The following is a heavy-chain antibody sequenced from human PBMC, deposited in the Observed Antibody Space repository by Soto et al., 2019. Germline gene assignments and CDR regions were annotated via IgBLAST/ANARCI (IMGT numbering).Heavy chain of an antibody. J-gene: IGHJ4*02. CDR2: INHSGST. CDR1: GGSFSGYD. V-gene: IGHV4-34*01. CDR3: ARGGRYYDILTDFDY. Sequence: PETLSLTCAVYGGSFSGYDGSWIRQPPRKGLEWIGEINHSGSTNYNPSLKSRVTISVDTSKNQFSLKLSSVTAADTAVYYCARGGRYYDILTDFDYWGQGTLVTVSS. D-gene: IGHD3-9*01.